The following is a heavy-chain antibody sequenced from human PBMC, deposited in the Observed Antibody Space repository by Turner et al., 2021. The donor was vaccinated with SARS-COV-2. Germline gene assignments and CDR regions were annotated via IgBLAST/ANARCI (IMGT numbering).Heavy chain of an antibody. V-gene: IGHV1-2*02. Sequence: QVQLVQSGAEVKKPGASVKVSCKASGYTFTGYYMHWVRQAPRQGLEWMGWISPNSGGTNYAQKFQGRVTMTRDTSISTAYMDLSGLRSDDTAVYYCARVTSLSYYFDYWGQGTLVTVSS. CDR3: ARVTSLSYYFDY. CDR2: ISPNSGGT. J-gene: IGHJ4*02. CDR1: GYTFTGYY.